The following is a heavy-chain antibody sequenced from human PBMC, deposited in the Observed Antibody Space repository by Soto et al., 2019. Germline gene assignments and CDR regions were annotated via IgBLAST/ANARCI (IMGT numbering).Heavy chain of an antibody. V-gene: IGHV3-33*08. D-gene: IGHD5-12*01. J-gene: IGHJ6*02. CDR1: GFTFRNFG. CDR2: IWYDGSNK. Sequence: QARLEESGEGVVQPGRSLRLSCSASGFTFRNFGFHWVRQAPGKGLEWVALIWYDGSNKYYAESLKGRVSISRDNSKNTLYLEMKSLRFEDTAVYYCARDGDIQGGPPPKNYAMDVWGQGTTVTVSS. CDR3: ARDGDIQGGPPPKNYAMDV.